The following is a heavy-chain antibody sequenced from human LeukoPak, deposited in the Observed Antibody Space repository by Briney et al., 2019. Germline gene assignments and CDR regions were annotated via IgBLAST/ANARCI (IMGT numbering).Heavy chain of an antibody. CDR3: ARDYSDYDDY. CDR2: INTDGSST. CDR1: GFTFSRYW. D-gene: IGHD1-26*01. Sequence: PGRSLRLSCAASGFTFSRYWMHWVRQAPGKGLVWVSRINTDGSSTNYADSVKGRFTISRDNAKSTLYLQMNSLRAEDTAVYYCARDYSDYDDYWGQGTLVTVSS. J-gene: IGHJ4*02. V-gene: IGHV3-74*01.